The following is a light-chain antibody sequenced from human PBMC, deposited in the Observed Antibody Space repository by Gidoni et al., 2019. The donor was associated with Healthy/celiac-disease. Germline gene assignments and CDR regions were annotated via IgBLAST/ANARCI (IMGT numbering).Light chain of an antibody. CDR2: WAS. CDR1: RSVLYSSNNKNY. Sequence: DIVMTQSPDSLAVSLGERATINCKSSRSVLYSSNNKNYLAWYQQKPGQPPKLLIYWASTRESGVPDRFSGSGSGTDFTLTISSLQAADVAVYYCQQYYSPPPTFGQXTKVEI. J-gene: IGKJ1*01. CDR3: QQYYSPPPT. V-gene: IGKV4-1*01.